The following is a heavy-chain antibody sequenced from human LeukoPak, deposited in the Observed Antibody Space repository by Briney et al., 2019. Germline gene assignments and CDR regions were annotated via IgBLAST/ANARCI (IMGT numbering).Heavy chain of an antibody. CDR2: ISRSGDST. J-gene: IGHJ4*02. V-gene: IGHV3-23*01. D-gene: IGHD2-2*01. CDR3: AKQRSEVPVAASNY. CDR1: GFTFSTSA. Sequence: GGSLRLSCAASGFTFSTSAMSWVRQAPGKGLEWVSGISRSGDSTYYVDSVKGRFTISRDNSKSTLYLRMNSLRAEDTAIYYCAKQRSEVPVAASNYWGQGTLVTVSS.